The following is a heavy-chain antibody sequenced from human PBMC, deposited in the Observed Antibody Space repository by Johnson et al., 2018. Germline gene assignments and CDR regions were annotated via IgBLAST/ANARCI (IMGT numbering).Heavy chain of an antibody. D-gene: IGHD1-14*01. CDR1: GFTFSSYG. V-gene: IGHV3-30*18. CDR3: AKNLGIPDYGMDV. J-gene: IGHJ6*02. Sequence: VQLVESGGGVVQPGRSLRLSCAASGFTFSSYGMHWVRQAPGKGLEWVAVISYDGSNKYYADSVKGRFTISRDNSKKTLYLQMNSLRAEDTAVYYCAKNLGIPDYGMDVWGQGTTVTVSS. CDR2: ISYDGSNK.